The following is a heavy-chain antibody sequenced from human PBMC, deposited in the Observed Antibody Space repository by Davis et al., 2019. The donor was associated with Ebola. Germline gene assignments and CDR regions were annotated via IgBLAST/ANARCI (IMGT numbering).Heavy chain of an antibody. V-gene: IGHV3-23*01. Sequence: GGSLRLSCAASGFIFRSYVMSWVRQAPGKGLEWVSTLGTSADTYYADSVKGRFTISRDNSKNTLYLQMNSLRAEDTAVYYCANSRGSSSWTKFDYWGQGTLVTVSS. CDR1: GFIFRSYV. J-gene: IGHJ4*02. CDR2: LGTSADT. CDR3: ANSRGSSSWTKFDY. D-gene: IGHD6-13*01.